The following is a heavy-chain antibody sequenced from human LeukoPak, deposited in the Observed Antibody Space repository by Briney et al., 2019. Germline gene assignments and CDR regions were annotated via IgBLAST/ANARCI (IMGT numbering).Heavy chain of an antibody. J-gene: IGHJ4*02. CDR3: ARAVVVPAAIPWTSFDY. CDR1: GGTFSSYA. Sequence: SVKVSCKASGGTFSSYAISWVRQAPGQGLEWMGGIIPIFGTANYAQKFQGRVTITADESTSTAYMELSSLRSEDTAVYYCARAVVVPAAIPWTSFDYWGQGTLVTVSS. D-gene: IGHD2-2*01. CDR2: IIPIFGTA. V-gene: IGHV1-69*13.